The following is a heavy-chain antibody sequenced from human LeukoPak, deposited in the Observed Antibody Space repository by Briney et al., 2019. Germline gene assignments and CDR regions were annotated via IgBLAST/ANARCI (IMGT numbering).Heavy chain of an antibody. Sequence: SETLSLTCAVSGYSISSGYYWGWIRQPPGKGLEWIGSIYHSGSTYYNPSLKSRVTISVDTSKNQFSLKLSSVTAADTAVYYCAKDQWGWFGELYRGGTDYWGQGTLVTVSS. J-gene: IGHJ4*02. CDR3: AKDQWGWFGELYRGGTDY. CDR1: GYSISSGYY. V-gene: IGHV4-38-2*02. D-gene: IGHD3-10*01. CDR2: IYHSGST.